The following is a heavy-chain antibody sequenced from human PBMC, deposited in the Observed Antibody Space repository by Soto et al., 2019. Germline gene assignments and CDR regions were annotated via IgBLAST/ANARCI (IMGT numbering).Heavy chain of an antibody. CDR1: GFTFSSYG. CDR2: IWYDGSNK. J-gene: IGHJ5*02. V-gene: IGHV3-33*01. D-gene: IGHD2-15*01. CDR3: ARDRSRYCSGGSYNWFDP. Sequence: PGGSLRLSCAASGFTFSSYGMHWVRQAPGKGLEWVAVIWYDGSNKYYADSVKGRFTISRDNSKNTLYLQMNSLRAEDTAVYYCARDRSRYCSGGSYNWFDPWGQGTLVTVSS.